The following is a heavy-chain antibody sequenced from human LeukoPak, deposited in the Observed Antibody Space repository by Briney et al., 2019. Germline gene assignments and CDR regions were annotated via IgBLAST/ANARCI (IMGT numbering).Heavy chain of an antibody. Sequence: GGSLRLSCAASGFTFSSYAMSCVRQAPGKGLEWVSAISGSGGSTYYADSVKGRFTISRDNSKNTLYLQMNSLRAEDTAVYYCAKAENYDILTGYSTFDYWGQGTLVTVSS. D-gene: IGHD3-9*01. CDR1: GFTFSSYA. CDR3: AKAENYDILTGYSTFDY. V-gene: IGHV3-23*01. J-gene: IGHJ4*02. CDR2: ISGSGGST.